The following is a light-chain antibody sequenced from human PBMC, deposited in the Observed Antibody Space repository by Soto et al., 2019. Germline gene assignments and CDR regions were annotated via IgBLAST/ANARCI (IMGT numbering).Light chain of an antibody. V-gene: IGLV2-23*02. CDR1: MRDVGAYNL. Sequence: QSVLTQPASVSGSPGQSITISCAGTMRDVGAYNLVSWYQQHPGRAPQLIIYEDTKRPSGVSNRFSGSKSGNTASLTISGLQAEDEADYYCCSYAGASTFVVFGGGTKVTVL. J-gene: IGLJ2*01. CDR2: EDT. CDR3: CSYAGASTFVV.